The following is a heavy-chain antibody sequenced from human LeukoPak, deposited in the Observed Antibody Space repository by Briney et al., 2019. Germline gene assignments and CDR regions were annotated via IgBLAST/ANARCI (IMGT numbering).Heavy chain of an antibody. D-gene: IGHD3-22*01. Sequence: GGSLRLSCAASGFTFSSYWMHWVRQAPGKGLVWVSRIKSDGSTNYADSVKGRFTISGDNAKDTVSLQMNSLRAEDTGVYYCARAPSEIGGYYPEYFRHWGQGTLVTVSS. J-gene: IGHJ1*01. V-gene: IGHV3-74*01. CDR3: ARAPSEIGGYYPEYFRH. CDR2: IKSDGST. CDR1: GFTFSSYW.